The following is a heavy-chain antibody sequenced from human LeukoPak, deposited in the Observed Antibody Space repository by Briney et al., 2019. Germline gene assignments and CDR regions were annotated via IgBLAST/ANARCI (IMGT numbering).Heavy chain of an antibody. Sequence: GGSLRLSCAASGFTFSSYAMHWVRQAPGKGLEYVSAISSNGGSTYYANSVKGRFTISRDNSKNTLYLQMGSLRAEDMAVYYCARGITGTRLLMYFDYWGQGTLVTVSS. CDR2: ISSNGGST. D-gene: IGHD1-7*01. J-gene: IGHJ4*02. CDR3: ARGITGTRLLMYFDY. CDR1: GFTFSSYA. V-gene: IGHV3-64*01.